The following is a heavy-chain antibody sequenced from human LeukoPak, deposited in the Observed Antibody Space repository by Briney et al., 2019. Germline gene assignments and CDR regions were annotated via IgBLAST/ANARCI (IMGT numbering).Heavy chain of an antibody. CDR1: GYTFTGYY. Sequence: ASVTVSCKASGYTFTGYYMHWVRQAPGQGLEWMGRINPNSGGTNYAQKFQGRVTMTRDTSISTAYMELSRLRSDDTAVYYCARETRYSGYDYDSMNYYYYGMDVWGQGTTVTVSS. V-gene: IGHV1-2*06. CDR2: INPNSGGT. CDR3: ARETRYSGYDYDSMNYYYYGMDV. D-gene: IGHD5-12*01. J-gene: IGHJ6*02.